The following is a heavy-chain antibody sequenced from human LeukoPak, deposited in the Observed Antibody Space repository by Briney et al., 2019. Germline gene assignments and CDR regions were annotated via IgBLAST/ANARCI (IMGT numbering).Heavy chain of an antibody. V-gene: IGHV1-2*02. D-gene: IGHD3-22*01. Sequence: ASVKVSCKASGYTFTRYYMHWVRQAPGQGLECMGWINPISGGTNSEQKFQGRVTMTRDTSISTAYMELSSLRSEDTAVYYCARGSPREYYYDSSGYSPRDYWGQGTLVTVSS. CDR3: ARGSPREYYYDSSGYSPRDY. CDR2: INPISGGT. J-gene: IGHJ4*02. CDR1: GYTFTRYY.